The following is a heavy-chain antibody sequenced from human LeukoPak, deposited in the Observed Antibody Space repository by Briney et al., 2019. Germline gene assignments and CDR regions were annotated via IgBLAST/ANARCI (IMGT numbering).Heavy chain of an antibody. V-gene: IGHV3-7*01. Sequence: GGSLRLSCAASGFTFSSYWMSWVRQAPGKGLEWVANIEEDGSERFYVDSVRGRFTISRDNAKNSLYLQMNSLRAEDTAVYYCARRGYSSSWYDAFDIWGQGTMVTVSS. CDR3: ARRGYSSSWYDAFDI. CDR1: GFTFSSYW. D-gene: IGHD6-13*01. CDR2: IEEDGSER. J-gene: IGHJ3*02.